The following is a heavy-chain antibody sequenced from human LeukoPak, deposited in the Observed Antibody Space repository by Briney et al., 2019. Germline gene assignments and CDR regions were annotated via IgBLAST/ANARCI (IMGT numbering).Heavy chain of an antibody. J-gene: IGHJ4*02. Sequence: ASVKVSCKASGYTFTDYYMHWVRQAPGQGLEWMGWINPNSGGTDYAQKFQGRVTMTRDTSISTAYMELSRLRSDDTAVYYCALGYKNWLLLDYWGQGTLVTVSS. D-gene: IGHD3-9*01. CDR1: GYTFTDYY. CDR3: ALGYKNWLLLDY. V-gene: IGHV1-2*02. CDR2: INPNSGGT.